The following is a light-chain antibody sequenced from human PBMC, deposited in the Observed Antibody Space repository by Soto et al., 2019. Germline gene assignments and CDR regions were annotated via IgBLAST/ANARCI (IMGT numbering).Light chain of an antibody. CDR3: GTWDRSLRAGV. CDR1: NSNIGNND. Sequence: QSVLTQPPSASATPGQRVTISCSGSNSNIGNNDVYWYQQFPGTAPKLLIYRNDQRPSGVPDRFSGSKSGTAASLAITGLQTGDEADYYCGTWDRSLRAGVFGGGTKLTVL. J-gene: IGLJ2*01. V-gene: IGLV1-47*01. CDR2: RND.